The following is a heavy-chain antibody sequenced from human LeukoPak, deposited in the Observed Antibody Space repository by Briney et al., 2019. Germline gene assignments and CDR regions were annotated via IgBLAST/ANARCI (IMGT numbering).Heavy chain of an antibody. CDR1: GYTFTSYG. Sequence: ASVKVSCRASGYTFTSYGISWVRQAPGQGLEWMGWISAYNGNTNYAQKLQGGVTMTTDTSTSTAYMELRSLRSDDTAVYYCARDAPGSLAYCGGDCSYWGQGTLVTVSS. D-gene: IGHD2-21*02. V-gene: IGHV1-18*01. J-gene: IGHJ4*02. CDR2: ISAYNGNT. CDR3: ARDAPGSLAYCGGDCSY.